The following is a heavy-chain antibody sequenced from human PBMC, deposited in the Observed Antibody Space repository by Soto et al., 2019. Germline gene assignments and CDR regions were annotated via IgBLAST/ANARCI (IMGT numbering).Heavy chain of an antibody. J-gene: IGHJ6*02. V-gene: IGHV3-73*01. CDR3: TRFEGGGGWATGGMDV. CDR2: IRSKANSYAT. Sequence: GGSLRLSCAASGFAFSGSAMHWVRQASGKGLEWVGRIRSKANSYATAYAASVKGRFTISRDDSKNTAYLQMNSLKTEDTAVYYCTRFEGGGGWATGGMDVWGQGTTVTVSS. D-gene: IGHD2-8*02. CDR1: GFAFSGSA.